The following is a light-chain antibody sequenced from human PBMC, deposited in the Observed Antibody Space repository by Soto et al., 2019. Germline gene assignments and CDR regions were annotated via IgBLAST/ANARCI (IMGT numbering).Light chain of an antibody. CDR3: QTWDTGPWV. Sequence: QLVLTQSPSASASLGASVKLTCTLSSGHSSYAIAWHQQQPEKGPRYLMKLNSDGSHNKGDGIPDRFSGSSSGAERYLTISSLQSEDEADYYCQTWDTGPWVFGGGTKLTVL. CDR1: SGHSSYA. V-gene: IGLV4-69*01. J-gene: IGLJ3*02. CDR2: LNSDGSH.